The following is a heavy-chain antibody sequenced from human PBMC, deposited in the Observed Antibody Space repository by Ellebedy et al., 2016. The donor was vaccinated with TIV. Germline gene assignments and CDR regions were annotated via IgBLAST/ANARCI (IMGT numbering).Heavy chain of an antibody. D-gene: IGHD2-21*01. CDR3: AKARGSSVIDYNYFGMDV. CDR1: GLIVRDVY. J-gene: IGHJ6*02. CDR2: IGDTAHNT. V-gene: IGHV3-23*01. Sequence: GGSLRLXCAVSGLIVRDVYINWIRQAPGKGLEWVSGIGDTAHNTYYTDSVKGRFTISRDNSKNTLSLQMSSLRAEDTAVYYCAKARGSSVIDYNYFGMDVWGHGTTVTVSS.